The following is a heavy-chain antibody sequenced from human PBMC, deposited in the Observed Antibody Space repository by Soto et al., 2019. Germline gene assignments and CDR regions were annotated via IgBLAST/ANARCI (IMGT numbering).Heavy chain of an antibody. CDR3: ARDYGDYFQVGTDY. CDR1: GFTFSSYS. V-gene: IGHV3-21*01. CDR2: ISSSSYI. J-gene: IGHJ4*02. D-gene: IGHD4-17*01. Sequence: EVQLVESGGGLVKPGGSLRLSCAASGFTFSSYSMNWVRQAPGKGLEWVSSISSSSYIYYADSVKGRFTISRDNAKNSLYLQMNSLRAEDTAVYYCARDYGDYFQVGTDYWGQGTLVTVSS.